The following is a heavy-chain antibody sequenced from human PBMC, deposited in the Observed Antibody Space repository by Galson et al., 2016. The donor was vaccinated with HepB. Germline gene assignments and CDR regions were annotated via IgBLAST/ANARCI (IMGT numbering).Heavy chain of an antibody. D-gene: IGHD3-3*02. CDR1: GGSLSSSSYF. CDR2: ISYSGGT. Sequence: SETLSLTCTVAGGSLSSSSYFWAWVRQSPVKGLEWVGRISYSGGTFYNPSLKSRLTMSLDMSKNQVSLTLRSVTAADTAIYYCVSPSHFCIGINCQFDPWGQGSLVTVSS. CDR3: VSPSHFCIGINCQFDP. V-gene: IGHV4-39*01. J-gene: IGHJ5*02.